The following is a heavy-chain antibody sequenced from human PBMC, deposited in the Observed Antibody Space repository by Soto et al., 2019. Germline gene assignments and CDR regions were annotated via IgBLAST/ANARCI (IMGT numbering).Heavy chain of an antibody. Sequence: GGSLRLSCAASGFTFSSYAMTWVRQAPGKGLEWVSTISGSGGSTYYADSVKGRFTISRDDSENTLFLQMNSLRAEDTAVYYCAHTTIFGVVPFVFDYWGQGTLVTVSS. J-gene: IGHJ4*02. CDR2: ISGSGGST. CDR3: AHTTIFGVVPFVFDY. V-gene: IGHV3-23*01. D-gene: IGHD3-3*01. CDR1: GFTFSSYA.